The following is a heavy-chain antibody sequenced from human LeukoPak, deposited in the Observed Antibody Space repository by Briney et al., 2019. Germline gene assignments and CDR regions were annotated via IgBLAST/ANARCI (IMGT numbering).Heavy chain of an antibody. D-gene: IGHD3-22*01. CDR1: GFTFSSYG. V-gene: IGHV3-30*02. Sequence: GGSLRLSCAASGFTFSSYGMHWVRQAPGKGLEWVALIRYDGSNKYYADSVKGRFTISRDNSKNTLYLQMNSLRAEDTAVYYCAKGHYYDSSCYSNDAFDILGQGTMVTVSS. CDR3: AKGHYYDSSCYSNDAFDI. CDR2: IRYDGSNK. J-gene: IGHJ3*02.